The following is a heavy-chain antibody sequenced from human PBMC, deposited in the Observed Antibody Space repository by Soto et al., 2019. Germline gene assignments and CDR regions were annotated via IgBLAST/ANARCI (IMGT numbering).Heavy chain of an antibody. Sequence: GGSLRLSCAASGFTFSSYEMNWVRQAPGKGLEWVSYISTSGNTIHYADSVEGRFTISRDNGKNSLYLQMNSLRAEDTAVYYCARDIDYYDSSGYQDYWGQGAQVTVSS. CDR3: ARDIDYYDSSGYQDY. CDR1: GFTFSSYE. V-gene: IGHV3-48*03. J-gene: IGHJ4*02. CDR2: ISTSGNTI. D-gene: IGHD3-22*01.